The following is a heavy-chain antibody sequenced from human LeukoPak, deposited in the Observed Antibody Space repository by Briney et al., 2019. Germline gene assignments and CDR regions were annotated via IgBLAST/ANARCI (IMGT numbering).Heavy chain of an antibody. CDR2: INHSGST. D-gene: IGHD1-26*01. V-gene: IGHV4-34*01. CDR3: AKSAIVGATLGDGYFDY. CDR1: SGSFSGYY. Sequence: PSETLSLTCAIYSGSFSGYYWNWIRQPPGKGLEWIGEINHSGSTNYNPSLKSRVTISLDTSKNQFSLKLTSVTAADTAVYYCAKSAIVGATLGDGYFDYWGQGTLVTVSS. J-gene: IGHJ4*02.